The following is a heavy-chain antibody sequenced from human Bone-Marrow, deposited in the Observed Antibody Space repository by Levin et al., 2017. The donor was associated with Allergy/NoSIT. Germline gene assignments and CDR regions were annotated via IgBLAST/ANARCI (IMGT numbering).Heavy chain of an antibody. CDR2: IWFDASEK. D-gene: IGHD6-25*01. CDR3: VRGEEDNRGGSLDL. Sequence: GGSLRLSCAASGFSFSVHAMHWVRLAPGRGLEWVAMIWFDASEKYYGDSVKGRVTISRDNFRNTLDLQMNSLAVEDTAVYYCVRGEEDNRGGSLDLWGQGTVVTVSS. CDR1: GFSFSVHA. J-gene: IGHJ3*01. V-gene: IGHV3-33*01.